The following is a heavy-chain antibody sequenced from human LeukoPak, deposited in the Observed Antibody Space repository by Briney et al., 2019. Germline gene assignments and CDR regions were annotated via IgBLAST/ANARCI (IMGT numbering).Heavy chain of an antibody. CDR2: ISGSGGST. V-gene: IGHV3-23*01. J-gene: IGHJ4*02. D-gene: IGHD1-1*01. CDR3: AKANWVSNADAVW. Sequence: PGGSLRLSCAASGFTFSSYAMSWVRQAPGKGLEWVSAISGSGGSTYYADSVKGRFTLSRDDSRNTVYLQLNNLRVDDTAVYYCAKANWVSNADAVWWGQGTVVTVSS. CDR1: GFTFSSYA.